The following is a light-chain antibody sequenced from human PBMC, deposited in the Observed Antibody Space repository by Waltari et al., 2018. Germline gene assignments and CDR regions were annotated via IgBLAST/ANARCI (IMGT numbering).Light chain of an antibody. CDR2: SNN. CDR3: GTWDDSLSVWL. CDR1: RPNIVTNP. J-gene: IGLJ3*02. Sequence: QSVLTQPPSASGTPRQRVTISCSGIRPNIVTNPVMLSQHPPGTAPKPLIYSNNQRPSGVPDRFSGSKSGTSASLAISGLQSEDEADYYCGTWDDSLSVWLFGGGTKLTVL. V-gene: IGLV1-44*01.